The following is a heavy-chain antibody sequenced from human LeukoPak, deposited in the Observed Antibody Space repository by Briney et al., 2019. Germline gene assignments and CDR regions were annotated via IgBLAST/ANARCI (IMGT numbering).Heavy chain of an antibody. CDR1: GYTLTNFY. CDR3: AREVGIRGHFDY. CDR2: INPSGANT. Sequence: AASVTVSCKTSGYTLTNFYMHWVRQAPGQGLEWMGIINPSGANTGYAQKFQGRVTMTRDTSMSTVYMELSSLRSQDTAVYYCAREVGIRGHFDYWGRGTRVTVSS. J-gene: IGHJ4*02. D-gene: IGHD1-26*01. V-gene: IGHV1-46*01.